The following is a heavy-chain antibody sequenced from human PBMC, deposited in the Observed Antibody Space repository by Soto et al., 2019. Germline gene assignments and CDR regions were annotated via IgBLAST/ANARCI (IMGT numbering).Heavy chain of an antibody. CDR1: GFTFSSYG. Sequence: QVQLVESGGGVVQPGRSLRLSCAASGFTFSSYGMYWVRQAPGKGLEWVAVISYDGSNKYYADSVKGRFTISRDNSKNTLYLQMNGLRAEDTAVYYCAKLRSGWYGVDGDYWGQGTLVTVSS. J-gene: IGHJ4*02. CDR2: ISYDGSNK. V-gene: IGHV3-30*18. D-gene: IGHD6-19*01. CDR3: AKLRSGWYGVDGDY.